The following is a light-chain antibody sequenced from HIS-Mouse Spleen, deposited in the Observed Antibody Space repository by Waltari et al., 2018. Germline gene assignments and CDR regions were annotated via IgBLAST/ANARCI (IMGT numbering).Light chain of an antibody. Sequence: SYVLTHPPSVSVAPGKTARITCGGNTIGSKSVHWYQQQPGQAPVLVVYDDSDRPSGIPERFSGSNSGNTATLTISRVEAGDEADYYCRVWDSSSDHVVFGGGTKLTVL. V-gene: IGLV3-21*03. J-gene: IGLJ2*01. CDR1: TIGSKS. CDR2: DDS. CDR3: RVWDSSSDHVV.